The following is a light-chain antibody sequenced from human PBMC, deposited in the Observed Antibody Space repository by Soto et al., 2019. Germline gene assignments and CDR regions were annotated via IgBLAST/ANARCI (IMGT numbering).Light chain of an antibody. CDR1: QSLLHSNGYNY. Sequence: ESVMTQSPLSLSVTPGEPASISCRSSQSLLHSNGYNYLDWYLQKPGQSPQLLIYLGSFRAAGAPDRLRGSGSGTDFTLKISRVEAADVGVYYGMQALQTPSFGGGTKVEIK. V-gene: IGKV2-28*01. CDR3: MQALQTPS. CDR2: LGS. J-gene: IGKJ4*01.